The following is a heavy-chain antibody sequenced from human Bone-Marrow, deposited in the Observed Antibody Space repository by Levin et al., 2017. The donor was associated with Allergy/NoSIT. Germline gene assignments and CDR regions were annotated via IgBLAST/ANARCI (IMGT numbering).Heavy chain of an antibody. CDR3: ARDFDLLPYQYYFGMDV. D-gene: IGHD2-15*01. V-gene: IGHV1-18*01. CDR1: GYTFSTYG. CDR2: ISGYNGDT. Sequence: HGESLKISCQASGYTFSTYGITWVRQAPGQGLEWMGWISGYNGDTNYAERLRDRLTLTTDTSTSTAYMELRSLRSDAPAVYYCARDFDLLPYQYYFGMDVWGQGTTVTVSS. J-gene: IGHJ6*02.